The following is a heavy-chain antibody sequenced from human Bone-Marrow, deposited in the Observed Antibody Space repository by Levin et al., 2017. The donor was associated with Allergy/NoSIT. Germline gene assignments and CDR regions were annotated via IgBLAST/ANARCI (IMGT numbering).Heavy chain of an antibody. J-gene: IGHJ4*02. CDR3: AKRCITAGCYIDF. CDR2: ISDSGVGR. Sequence: PGESLKISCAASGFTFSHYGMSWVRQAPGKGLEWVSGISDSGVGRYYADSVKGRFTVSRDNSKNTLYLQMNSLRAEDTALYYCAKRCITAGCYIDFWGQGTLVTVSS. D-gene: IGHD2-2*02. CDR1: GFTFSHYG. V-gene: IGHV3-23*01.